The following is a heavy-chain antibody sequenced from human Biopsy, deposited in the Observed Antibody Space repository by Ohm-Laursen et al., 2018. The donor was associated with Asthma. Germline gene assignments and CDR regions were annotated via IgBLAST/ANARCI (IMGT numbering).Heavy chain of an antibody. Sequence: SLRLSCAASGFTFSSYAMSWVRQAPGKGLEWVSAISGSGGSTYYADSVRGRFTISRDFSKNTLHLQMHSLGVEDTAVYYCARGDSSGWSHYYFDYWGQGTLVTVSS. V-gene: IGHV3-23*01. CDR1: GFTFSSYA. J-gene: IGHJ4*02. CDR2: ISGSGGST. CDR3: ARGDSSGWSHYYFDY. D-gene: IGHD6-19*01.